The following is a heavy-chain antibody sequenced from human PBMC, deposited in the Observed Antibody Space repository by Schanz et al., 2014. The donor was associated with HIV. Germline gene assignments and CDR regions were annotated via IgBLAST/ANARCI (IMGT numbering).Heavy chain of an antibody. D-gene: IGHD3-22*01. Sequence: QLLESGGGLVQPGGLLRLSCAASGFTFRNYAMSWVRQAPGKGLEWVAVISYDGTKKHYADSVKGRFTISRDNSKNSLYLVIKSLRAEDAAVYYCAKDRNYYESKYRGKGNYYYYYGMDVWGQGTTVTVSS. V-gene: IGHV3-30*18. CDR3: AKDRNYYESKYRGKGNYYYYYGMDV. CDR1: GFTFRNYA. CDR2: ISYDGTKK. J-gene: IGHJ6*02.